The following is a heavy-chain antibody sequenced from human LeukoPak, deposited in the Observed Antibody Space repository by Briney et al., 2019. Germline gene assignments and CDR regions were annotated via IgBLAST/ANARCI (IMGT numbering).Heavy chain of an antibody. Sequence: GGSLRLSCAASGFTFSNYWMYWVRQGPGKGLVWVSRINSDGSTTIYADSVKGRFTISRDNAKNTVYLQMHSLRADDTAVYYCARISGTLCFDLWGLGTLVTVSS. CDR3: ARISGTLCFDL. CDR2: INSDGSTT. D-gene: IGHD1-7*01. V-gene: IGHV3-74*01. CDR1: GFTFSNYW. J-gene: IGHJ4*02.